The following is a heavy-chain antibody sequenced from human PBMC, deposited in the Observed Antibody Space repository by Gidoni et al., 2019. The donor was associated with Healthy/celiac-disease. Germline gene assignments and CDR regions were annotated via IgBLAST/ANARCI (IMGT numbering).Heavy chain of an antibody. CDR3: ARDGDFWSGSFDY. CDR2: ISSTSSTT. CDR1: GFTISSYS. V-gene: IGHV3-48*02. J-gene: IGHJ4*01. D-gene: IGHD3-3*01. Sequence: EVQLVESGGGWVHHGGSLRLTCAACGFTISSYSMTWVRQAPGKGLESVPYISSTSSTTYYSDSVKGRFTISGDNAKNPLYLQMNSLRDEDTAVYYCARDGDFWSGSFDYWGHGTLVTVSS.